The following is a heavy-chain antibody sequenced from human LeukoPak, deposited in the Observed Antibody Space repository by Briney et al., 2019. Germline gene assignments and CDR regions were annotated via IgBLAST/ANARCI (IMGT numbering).Heavy chain of an antibody. D-gene: IGHD3-9*01. J-gene: IGHJ4*02. V-gene: IGHV1-24*01. CDR1: GYTLTELS. CDR3: ATDQKKWTTRYNY. Sequence: ASVKVSCKVSGYTLTELSMHWVRQPPGKGLEWMGGFDPEDGETIYAQKFHGRVTMTEDTSTDTAYMELSSLRSEDTAVYYCATDQKKWTTRYNYWGQGTLVTASS. CDR2: FDPEDGET.